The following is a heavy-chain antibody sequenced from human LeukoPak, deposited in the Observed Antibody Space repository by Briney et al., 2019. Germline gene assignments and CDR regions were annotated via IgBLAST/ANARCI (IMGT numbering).Heavy chain of an antibody. D-gene: IGHD3-10*01. J-gene: IGHJ4*02. Sequence: GESLQISCQGSGYSFTSYWIGWVRQLPGKGLEWMGIIYPGDSDTRYSPSFQGQVTISADKSISTAYLQWSSLKASDTAMYYCARTAEYYFDYWGQGTLVTVSS. V-gene: IGHV5-51*01. CDR1: GYSFTSYW. CDR2: IYPGDSDT. CDR3: ARTAEYYFDY.